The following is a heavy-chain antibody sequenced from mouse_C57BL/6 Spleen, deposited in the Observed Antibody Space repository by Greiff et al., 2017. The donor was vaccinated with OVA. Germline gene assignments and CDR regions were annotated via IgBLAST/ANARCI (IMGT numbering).Heavy chain of an antibody. CDR3: ARGPSTMVIPFAY. D-gene: IGHD2-2*01. V-gene: IGHV1-64*01. J-gene: IGHJ3*01. CDR1: GYTFTSYW. CDR2: IHPNSGST. Sequence: VQLQHPGAELVKPGASVKLSCKASGYTFTSYWMHWVKQRPGQGLEWIGMIHPNSGSTNYNEKFKSKATLTVDKSSSTAYMQLSSLTSEDSAVYYCARGPSTMVIPFAYWGQGTLVTVSA.